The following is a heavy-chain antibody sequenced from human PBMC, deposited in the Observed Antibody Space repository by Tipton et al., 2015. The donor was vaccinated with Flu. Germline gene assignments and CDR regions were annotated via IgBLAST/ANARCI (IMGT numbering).Heavy chain of an antibody. J-gene: IGHJ4*02. Sequence: QLVQSGGGVVRPGGSLRLSCIASGFTFSNYAMSWVRQAPGKGLEWVSGISYSGGSTFYAESVKGRFTISRDSSKNTLYLQMNSLRAEDTAVYYCAKVASPWELRRGFDYWGQGTLVTVSS. CDR1: GFTFSNYA. D-gene: IGHD3-3*01. CDR2: ISYSGGST. V-gene: IGHV3-23*04. CDR3: AKVASPWELRRGFDY.